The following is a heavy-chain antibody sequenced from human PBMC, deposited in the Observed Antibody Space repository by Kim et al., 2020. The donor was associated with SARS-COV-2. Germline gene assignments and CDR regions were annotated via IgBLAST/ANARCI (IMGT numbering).Heavy chain of an antibody. V-gene: IGHV3-48*04. CDR1: GFSFSTYG. Sequence: GSLRLSCAASGFSFSTYGMNWVRQAPGKGLEWVSYISRGSVTIYYADSVKGRFTISRDNAKNSLYLQMNSLRAEDTAVYYCARTTLGYCSGGSCKDAFDMWGQGTMVTVSS. CDR2: ISRGSVTI. D-gene: IGHD2-15*01. J-gene: IGHJ3*02. CDR3: ARTTLGYCSGGSCKDAFDM.